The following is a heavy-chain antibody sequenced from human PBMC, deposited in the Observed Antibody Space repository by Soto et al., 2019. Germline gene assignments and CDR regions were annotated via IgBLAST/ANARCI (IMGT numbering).Heavy chain of an antibody. CDR3: TTEKTTYYDFWSGYSGDSYFSGIDV. V-gene: IGHV3-15*01. CDR1: GFTFSKAW. CDR2: IKSKTDGGTT. Sequence: GGSLRLSCAASGFTFSKAWMSWVRQAQGKGVEWVVRIKSKTDGGTTDYAAPVKGRFTISRDDSTNTLYLQMNSLKTEGTAVYYCTTEKTTYYDFWSGYSGDSYFSGIDVWGQGTTVTVSS. D-gene: IGHD3-3*01. J-gene: IGHJ6*02.